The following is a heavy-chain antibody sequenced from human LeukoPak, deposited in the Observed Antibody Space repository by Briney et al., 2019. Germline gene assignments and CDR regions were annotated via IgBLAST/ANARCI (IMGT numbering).Heavy chain of an antibody. D-gene: IGHD6-6*01. CDR3: AKGRGSSSQPQD. J-gene: IGHJ4*02. CDR1: GLTFSNYA. CDR2: ISASGTGT. V-gene: IGHV3-23*01. Sequence: GGSLRLSCAASGLTFSNYAMSWVRQAPGKGLEWVSGISASGTGTYYADSVKGRFTVSRDNSKNTLYLQLNTLRAEDTAVYYCAKGRGSSSQPQDWAQRTLVTVSS.